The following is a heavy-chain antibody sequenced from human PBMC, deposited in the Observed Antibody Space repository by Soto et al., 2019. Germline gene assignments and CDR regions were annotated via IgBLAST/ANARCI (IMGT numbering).Heavy chain of an antibody. V-gene: IGHV1-8*01. CDR1: GYTFTNND. CDR2: MNPGSGDT. Sequence: ASVKVSCKASGYTFTNNDVSWVRQATGQGREWMGWMNPGSGDTGYAQKVQGRVTMTRDISIATAYMELSSLRSDDTAIYDWATMATFGSLNCFDPWGQGTLVTVSS. D-gene: IGHD3-10*01. CDR3: ATMATFGSLNCFDP. J-gene: IGHJ5*02.